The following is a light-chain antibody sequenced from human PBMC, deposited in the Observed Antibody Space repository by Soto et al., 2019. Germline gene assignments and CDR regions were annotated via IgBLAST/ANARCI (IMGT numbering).Light chain of an antibody. CDR3: QQYGNSPPGT. CDR1: QSISGTF. Sequence: VLTQSPDTLSLPPGERATLSCRAGQSISGTFLAWYQQRRGLPPRLLIYGPSNRATGIPDRFSGSGSGTDFTLTISRLEPEDFAVYFCQQYGNSPPGTFGQGTRLAIK. CDR2: GPS. J-gene: IGKJ5*01. V-gene: IGKV3-20*01.